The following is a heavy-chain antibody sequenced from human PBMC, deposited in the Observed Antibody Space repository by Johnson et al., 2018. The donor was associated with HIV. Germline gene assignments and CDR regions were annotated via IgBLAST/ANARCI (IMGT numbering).Heavy chain of an antibody. CDR3: AKTYSSSWYDFDI. CDR2: ISYDGSNK. D-gene: IGHD6-13*01. Sequence: QAQLVESGGGVVQPGRSLRLSCAASGFTFSSHGMHLVRQAPANGLEWVTVISYDGSNKYYADSVKGRFTISRDNSKNTLYLQMNSLRDEDTAVYYCAKTYSSSWYDFDIWGQGTMVTVSS. J-gene: IGHJ3*02. CDR1: GFTFSSHG. V-gene: IGHV3-30*18.